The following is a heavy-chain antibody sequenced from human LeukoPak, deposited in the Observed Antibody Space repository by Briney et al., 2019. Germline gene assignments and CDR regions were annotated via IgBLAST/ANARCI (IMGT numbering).Heavy chain of an antibody. Sequence: GGSLRLSCAPSGFTFSRYWMSWVRQAPGKGLEWVSSISSSSSYIYYADSVKGRFTISRDNAKNSLYLQMNSLRAEDTAVYYCARGNSGTTSGMDVWGQGTTVTVSS. CDR2: ISSSSSYI. CDR1: GFTFSRYW. J-gene: IGHJ6*02. V-gene: IGHV3-21*01. D-gene: IGHD1-26*01. CDR3: ARGNSGTTSGMDV.